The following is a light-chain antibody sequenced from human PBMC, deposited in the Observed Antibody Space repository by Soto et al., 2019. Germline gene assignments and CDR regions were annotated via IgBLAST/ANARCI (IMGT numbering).Light chain of an antibody. CDR3: QQYYSYPWT. CDR2: KAS. J-gene: IGKJ1*01. CDR1: QSISSW. V-gene: IGKV1-5*03. Sequence: DIQMTQSPSTLSASVGDRVTITCRASQSISSWLAWYQQKPGKVPNLLIYKASRLESGVPSRFSGSGSGTKSTLTISSLQPDDFATYYCQQYYSYPWTFGQGTNVEIK.